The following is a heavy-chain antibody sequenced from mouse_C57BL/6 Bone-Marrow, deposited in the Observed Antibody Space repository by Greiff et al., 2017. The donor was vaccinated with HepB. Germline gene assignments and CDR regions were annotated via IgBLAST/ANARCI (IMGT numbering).Heavy chain of an antibody. D-gene: IGHD1-1*01. V-gene: IGHV1-64*01. CDR2: IHPNSGST. CDR1: GYTFTSYW. J-gene: IGHJ2*01. Sequence: QVQLQQPGAELVKPGASVKLSCKASGYTFTSYWMHWVKQRPGQGLEWIGMIHPNSGSTNYNEKVKSKATLTVAKSPSTAYMQLSILTSEDSAVYYCARWRYYYGSSYFDYWGQGTTLTVSS. CDR3: ARWRYYYGSSYFDY.